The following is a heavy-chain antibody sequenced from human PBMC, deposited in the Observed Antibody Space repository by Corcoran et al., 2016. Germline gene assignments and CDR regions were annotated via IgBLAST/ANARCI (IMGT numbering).Heavy chain of an antibody. CDR2: IIPIFGTA. D-gene: IGHD5-12*01. V-gene: IGHV1-69*01. CDR1: GGTFSSYA. Sequence: QVQLVQSGAEVKKPGSSVKVSCKDSGGTFSSYAISWVRQAPGQGLEWMGGIIPIFGTANYAQKFQGRVTITADECTSTAYMERSSLRSEDTAVYYCARDERWLPTGGMDVWGQGITVTVSS. J-gene: IGHJ6*02. CDR3: ARDERWLPTGGMDV.